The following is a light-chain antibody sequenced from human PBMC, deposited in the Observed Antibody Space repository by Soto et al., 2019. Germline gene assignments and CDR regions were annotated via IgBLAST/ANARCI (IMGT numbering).Light chain of an antibody. J-gene: IGKJ1*01. CDR2: GAS. V-gene: IGKV3-20*01. CDR3: QQYGSSPSP. CDR1: QSVSSSY. Sequence: EIVLTQSPGTLSLSPGERATLSCRASQSVSSSYLAWYQQKPGQAPRLLIYGASSRATGIPDRFSGSGSGTDFTLTISRLEREDFAVYYCQQYGSSPSPFGQGTKVEIK.